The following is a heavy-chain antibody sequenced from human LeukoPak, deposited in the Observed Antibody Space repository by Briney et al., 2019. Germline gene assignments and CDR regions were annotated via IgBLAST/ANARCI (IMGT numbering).Heavy chain of an antibody. V-gene: IGHV3-30*18. CDR2: ITYDGTEI. D-gene: IGHD5-18*01. J-gene: IGHJ4*02. CDR1: GFGLSDCG. Sequence: GGSLRLSCAASGFGLSDCGMHWVRQAPGKGLEWLAVITYDGTEIHYADSVKGRFTISRDNSKNTLYLQMHSLRVEDTAVYYCAQGRLGYSYGAFDHWGQGTLVTVSS. CDR3: AQGRLGYSYGAFDH.